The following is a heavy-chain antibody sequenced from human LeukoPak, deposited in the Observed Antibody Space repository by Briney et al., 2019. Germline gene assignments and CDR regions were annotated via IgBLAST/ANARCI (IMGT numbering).Heavy chain of an antibody. D-gene: IGHD7-27*01. Sequence: PSETLSLTCTVSGGSISSYYWSWLRQPPGKGLEGIGYIYYSGSTNYNPSLKSRVTISVDTSKNQFSLKLSYVTAADTAVYFCARESSWGNFDYWGQGALVTVSS. CDR3: ARESSWGNFDY. CDR2: IYYSGST. V-gene: IGHV4-59*01. CDR1: GGSISSYY. J-gene: IGHJ4*02.